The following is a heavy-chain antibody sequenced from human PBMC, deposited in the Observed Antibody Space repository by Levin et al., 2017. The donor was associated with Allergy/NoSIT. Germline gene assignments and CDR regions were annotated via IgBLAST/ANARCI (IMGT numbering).Heavy chain of an antibody. Sequence: QAGGSLRLSCSASGFTFGDYATSWFRQAPGKGLEWVGFIRSEAHGGTSEYAASVKGRFIISRDESKSIAYLQMNSLKTADTAVYYCSRPIAVAGMHFDPWGQGTLVTVSS. J-gene: IGHJ5*02. CDR3: SRPIAVAGMHFDP. CDR1: GFTFGDYA. D-gene: IGHD6-19*01. CDR2: IRSEAHGGTS. V-gene: IGHV3-49*03.